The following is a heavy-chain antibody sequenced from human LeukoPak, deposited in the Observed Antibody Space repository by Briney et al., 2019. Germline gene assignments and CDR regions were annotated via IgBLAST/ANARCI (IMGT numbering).Heavy chain of an antibody. V-gene: IGHV3-20*04. J-gene: IGHJ4*02. Sequence: PGGSLRLSCAASGFTFDDYGRSWVRQAPGKGLEWVSGINWNGGSTGYADSVKGRFTISRDNAKNSLYLQMNSLRAEDTALYYSARYPKIASITIFGVVTYYFDYWGQGTLVTVSS. D-gene: IGHD3-3*01. CDR2: INWNGGST. CDR1: GFTFDDYG. CDR3: ARYPKIASITIFGVVTYYFDY.